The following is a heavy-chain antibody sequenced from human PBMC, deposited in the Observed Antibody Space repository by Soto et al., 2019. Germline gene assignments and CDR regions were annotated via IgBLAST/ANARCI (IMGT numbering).Heavy chain of an antibody. CDR2: ISSSGSTI. CDR3: ARARPIFTMVRGVIQAEFDY. V-gene: IGHV3-11*01. J-gene: IGHJ4*02. CDR1: GFTFSDYY. Sequence: QVQLVESGGGLVKPGGSLRLSCAASGFTFSDYYMSWIRQAPGKGLEWVSYISSSGSTIYYADSVKGRFTISRDNAKNSLYLQMNSLRAEDTAVYYCARARPIFTMVRGVIQAEFDYWGQGTLVTVSS. D-gene: IGHD3-10*01.